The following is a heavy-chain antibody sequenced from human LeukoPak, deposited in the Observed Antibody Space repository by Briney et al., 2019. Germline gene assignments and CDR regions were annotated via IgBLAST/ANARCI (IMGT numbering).Heavy chain of an antibody. J-gene: IGHJ4*02. CDR2: IYWDDDK. V-gene: IGHV2-5*02. CDR1: GFSLSTSGVG. CDR3: AHSGTAMASGYLGYYFDY. D-gene: IGHD5-18*01. Sequence: NASGPTLVNPTQTLTLTCTFSGFSLSTSGVGVGWIRQPPGKALEWLALIYWDDDKRYSPSLKSRLTITKDTSKNQVVLTMTNMDPVDTATYYCAHSGTAMASGYLGYYFDYWGQGTLVTVSS.